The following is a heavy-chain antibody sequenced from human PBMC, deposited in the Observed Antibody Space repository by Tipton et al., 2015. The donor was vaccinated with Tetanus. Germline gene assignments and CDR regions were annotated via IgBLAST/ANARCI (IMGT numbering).Heavy chain of an antibody. V-gene: IGHV4-59*07. Sequence: TLSLTCTVSGASITTYHWSWLRQTPGRGLEWIGHIYYSGSTNYNPSLKSRVTISVDTSKNQFSLKLSSVTAADTAVYYCARGTGDYWGQGTLVTVSS. D-gene: IGHD1-1*01. CDR1: GASITTYH. CDR2: IYYSGST. J-gene: IGHJ4*02. CDR3: ARGTGDY.